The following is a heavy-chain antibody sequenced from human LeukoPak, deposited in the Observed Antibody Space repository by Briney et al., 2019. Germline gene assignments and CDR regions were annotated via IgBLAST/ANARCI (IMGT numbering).Heavy chain of an antibody. Sequence: GGSLRLSCAGSGFIFNNYAMHWVRQPPGKGLEWVSGISWNSGSIGYADSVKGRFTISRDNAKNSLYLQMNSLRVEDTAFYYCAKDNRRHYASGPNPDSLHWGQGALVTVSS. J-gene: IGHJ4*02. CDR1: GFIFNNYA. CDR3: AKDNRRHYASGPNPDSLH. V-gene: IGHV3-9*01. D-gene: IGHD2-2*01. CDR2: ISWNSGSI.